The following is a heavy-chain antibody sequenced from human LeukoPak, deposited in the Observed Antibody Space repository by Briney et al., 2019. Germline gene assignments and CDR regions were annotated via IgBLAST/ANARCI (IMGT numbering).Heavy chain of an antibody. V-gene: IGHV1-69*01. CDR3: ARDGPRYYDILTGYSAYYFDY. D-gene: IGHD3-9*01. CDR1: GGTFNSYA. Sequence: SVKVSCKASGGTFNSYAISWVRQAPGQGLEWMGGIIPIFGTANYAQKFQGRVTITADESTSTAYMELSSLRSEDTAVYYCARDGPRYYDILTGYSAYYFDYWGQGTLVTVSS. CDR2: IIPIFGTA. J-gene: IGHJ4*02.